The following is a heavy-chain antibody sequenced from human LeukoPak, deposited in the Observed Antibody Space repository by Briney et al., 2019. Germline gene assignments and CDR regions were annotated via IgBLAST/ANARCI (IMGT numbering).Heavy chain of an antibody. CDR2: ILHSGST. J-gene: IGHJ4*02. D-gene: IGHD3-3*01. V-gene: IGHV4-30-2*01. Sequence: PSETLSLTCAVSGGSITSDTYYWSSLRQPPGRGLEWIGYILHSGSTYYNPSLKSRATISIDTSKRQFSLKLSSVTAADTAVYYCAKTRDFWSGYFDYWGQGTLVTVSS. CDR1: GGSITSDTYY. CDR3: AKTRDFWSGYFDY.